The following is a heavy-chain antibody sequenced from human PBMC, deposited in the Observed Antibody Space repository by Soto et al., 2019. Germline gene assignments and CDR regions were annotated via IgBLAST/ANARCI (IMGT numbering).Heavy chain of an antibody. Sequence: QVQLVQSGAEVKKPGSSVKVSCKASGGTFSSYAISWVRQAPGQGLEWMGGIIPIFGTANYAQKFQGRVTITADESTSTAYMELSSLRSEDTAVYYCARTVVVVAATPYYYCYGMDVWGQGTTVTVSS. J-gene: IGHJ6*02. CDR3: ARTVVVVAATPYYYCYGMDV. D-gene: IGHD2-15*01. CDR1: GGTFSSYA. V-gene: IGHV1-69*12. CDR2: IIPIFGTA.